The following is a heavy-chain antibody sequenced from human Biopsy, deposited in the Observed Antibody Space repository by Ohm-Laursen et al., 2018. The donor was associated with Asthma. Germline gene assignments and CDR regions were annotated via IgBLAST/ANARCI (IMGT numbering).Heavy chain of an antibody. J-gene: IGHJ1*01. Sequence: LSLTCAASGFTFGDYWMSWVRQVPGKGLEWVANIKHDGTEKNHVDSLKGRFTISRDNAKNSLYLQMNSLRAEDTAAYYCARTFHFWSPYHAEHYQLWGQGTLVTVSS. V-gene: IGHV3-7*01. CDR3: ARTFHFWSPYHAEHYQL. D-gene: IGHD3-3*02. CDR2: IKHDGTEK. CDR1: GFTFGDYW.